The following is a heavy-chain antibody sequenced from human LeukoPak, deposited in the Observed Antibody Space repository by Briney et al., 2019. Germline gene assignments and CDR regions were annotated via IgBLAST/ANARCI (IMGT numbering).Heavy chain of an antibody. J-gene: IGHJ6*03. CDR2: VYYSGRT. CDR3: ARFVSPFSYMDV. Sequence: SETLSLTRTVSGGSTFSSSYFWGWIRQPPGKGLEWIGHVYYSGRTYYNPSLRNRVTISVDTSRNQFSLKLRSVTAADTSVYYCARFVSPFSYMDVWGEGTTVTVSS. V-gene: IGHV4-39*01. D-gene: IGHD5/OR15-5a*01. CDR1: GGSTFSSSYF.